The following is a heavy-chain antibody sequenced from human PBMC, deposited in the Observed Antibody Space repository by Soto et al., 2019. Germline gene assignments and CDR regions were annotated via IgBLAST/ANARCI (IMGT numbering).Heavy chain of an antibody. CDR2: IYYSGST. CDR1: GGSISSGGYY. Sequence: QVQLQESGPGLVKPSQTLSLTCTVSGGSISSGGYYWSWIRQHPGKGLEWIGYIYYSGSTHYKPSLRCQVTISVDTSKIRFTLKLRSVTDADTAVYYSAIDDYCSESYTLWFAPWGQGTQVTVSS. J-gene: IGHJ5*02. V-gene: IGHV4-31*01. D-gene: IGHD3-10*01. CDR3: AIDDYCSESYTLWFAP.